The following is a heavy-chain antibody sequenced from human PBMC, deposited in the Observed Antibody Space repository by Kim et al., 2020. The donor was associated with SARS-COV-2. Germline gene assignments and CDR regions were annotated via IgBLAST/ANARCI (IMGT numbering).Heavy chain of an antibody. D-gene: IGHD5-18*01. CDR3: AKVDTAMVTLFPVFDY. Sequence: GGSLRLSCAASGFTFSSYGMHWVRQAPGKGLEWVAVISYDGSNKYYADSVKGRFTISRDNSKNTLYLQMNSLRAEDTAVYYGAKVDTAMVTLFPVFDYWG. V-gene: IGHV3-30*18. J-gene: IGHJ4*01. CDR1: GFTFSSYG. CDR2: ISYDGSNK.